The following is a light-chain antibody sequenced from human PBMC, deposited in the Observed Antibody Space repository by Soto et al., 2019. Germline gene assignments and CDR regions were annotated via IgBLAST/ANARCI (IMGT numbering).Light chain of an antibody. CDR3: QFYDSLPQLT. Sequence: DIQMTQSPSSLSASVGDRVTITCQATHDISNYLNWYQQKPGKAPKLLIYDASNLQTGVPSRFSVSGSGTHFTFTISSLQPEDIATYYCQFYDSLPQLTFGGGTKVDIK. V-gene: IGKV1-33*01. J-gene: IGKJ4*01. CDR2: DAS. CDR1: HDISNY.